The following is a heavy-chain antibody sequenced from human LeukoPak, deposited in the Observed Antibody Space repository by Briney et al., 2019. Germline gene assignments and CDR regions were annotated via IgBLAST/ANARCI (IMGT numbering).Heavy chain of an antibody. J-gene: IGHJ4*02. V-gene: IGHV3-7*05. D-gene: IGHD3-3*01. CDR1: GFTFSSFW. CDR2: IIQDGSEK. Sequence: PGGSLRLSCVASGFTFSSFWMSGVRQAPGKGLGWVAKIIQDGSEKYYVDSVKGRFTISRDNAKNSLYLQMNSLRAEDTAVYYCARDSPGIMIFGVVTPNGGQGTLVTVSS. CDR3: ARDSPGIMIFGVVTPN.